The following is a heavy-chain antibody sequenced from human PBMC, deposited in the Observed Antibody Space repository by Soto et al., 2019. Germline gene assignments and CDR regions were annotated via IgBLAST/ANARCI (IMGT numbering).Heavy chain of an antibody. J-gene: IGHJ4*02. Sequence: PGGSLRLSCAGSGFTFSSYTMNWVRQAPGKGLEWVASISGTSTYIHYADSVKGRFTISRDNAKKSLYLQVNSLRAEDTAVYYCARVIIVRRGYFDFWGQGTLVTVSS. CDR3: ARVIIVRRGYFDF. V-gene: IGHV3-21*01. CDR1: GFTFSSYT. D-gene: IGHD2-2*01. CDR2: ISGTSTYI.